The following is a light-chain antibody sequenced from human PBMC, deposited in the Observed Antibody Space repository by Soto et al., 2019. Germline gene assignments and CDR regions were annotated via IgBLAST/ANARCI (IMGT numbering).Light chain of an antibody. CDR2: GAS. Sequence: EIVMTQSPATLSVSPGERATLSCRASQSVSSSYLAWYQQKPGQAPRLLIYGASTRATGIPARFSGSGSGTDFTLTISSLQSEDFAVYYCQQYNNWPPWTFGQGTKV. CDR3: QQYNNWPPWT. CDR1: QSVSSSY. J-gene: IGKJ1*01. V-gene: IGKV3-15*01.